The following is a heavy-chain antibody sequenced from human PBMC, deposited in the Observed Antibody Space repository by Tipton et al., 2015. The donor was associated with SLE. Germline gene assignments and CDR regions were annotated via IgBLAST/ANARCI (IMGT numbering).Heavy chain of an antibody. D-gene: IGHD6-19*01. CDR2: IIPILGIA. J-gene: IGHJ4*02. CDR3: AIAVVGTLFFDY. V-gene: IGHV1-69*04. CDR1: GGTFSSYT. Sequence: QSGPEVKKPGSSVKVSCKASGGTFSSYTISWVRQAPGQGLEWMGRIIPILGIANYAQKFQGRVTITADKSTSTAYMELASLRSEDTAVYYCAIAVVGTLFFDYWGQGTLVTVSS.